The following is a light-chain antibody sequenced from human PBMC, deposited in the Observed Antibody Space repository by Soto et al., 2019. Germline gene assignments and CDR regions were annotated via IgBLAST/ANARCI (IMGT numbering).Light chain of an antibody. CDR3: QQRSNWPIT. CDR2: DAS. Sequence: DIQITQSPSTLSASVGDSVTITCRASQSISSWLAWYQQKPGKAPKLLIYDASSLQSGVPSRFSGSGSGTDFTLTINGLQTEEFAVYDCQQRSNWPITFGQGTRLEIK. V-gene: IGKV1-5*01. CDR1: QSISSW. J-gene: IGKJ5*01.